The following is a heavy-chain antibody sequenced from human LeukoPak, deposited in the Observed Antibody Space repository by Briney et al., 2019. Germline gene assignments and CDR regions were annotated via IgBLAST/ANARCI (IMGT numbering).Heavy chain of an antibody. D-gene: IGHD2-15*01. Sequence: ASVKVSCKASGYTFTSYYMHWVRQAPGQGLEWMGIINPSGGSTSYAQKFQGRVTMTRDTSTSTVYIELSSLRSEDTAVYYCASVVSDAFDIWGQGTTVTVSS. J-gene: IGHJ3*02. CDR1: GYTFTSYY. V-gene: IGHV1-46*03. CDR3: ASVVSDAFDI. CDR2: INPSGGST.